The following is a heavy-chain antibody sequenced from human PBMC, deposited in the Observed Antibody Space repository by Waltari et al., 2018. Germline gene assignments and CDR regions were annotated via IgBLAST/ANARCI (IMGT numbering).Heavy chain of an antibody. D-gene: IGHD1-1*01. CDR2: TKNRGNSHIT. CDR3: ARDTATALDS. V-gene: IGHV3-72*01. Sequence: EVQLVESGGGLVQPGGSLRLSCVGSGFTFTDHYMDWVRQAPGKGLKWVSRTKNRGNSHITDYAASVKGRFIGSRDDSKNSLYLQMNNLQTEDTAVYYCARDTATALDSWGQGTLVIVSS. J-gene: IGHJ5*01. CDR1: GFTFTDHY.